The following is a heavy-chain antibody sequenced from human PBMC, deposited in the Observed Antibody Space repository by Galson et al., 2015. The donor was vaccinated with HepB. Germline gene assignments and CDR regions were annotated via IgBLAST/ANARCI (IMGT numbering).Heavy chain of an antibody. CDR2: ISAYNGNT. J-gene: IGHJ4*02. D-gene: IGHD1-26*01. CDR3: ARTPFDPSGSYNDY. Sequence: SVKVSCKASGYTFTSYGISWVRQAPGQGLEWMGWISAYNGNTNYAQKLQGRVTMTTDTSTSTAHMELRSLRSDDTAVYYCARTPFDPSGSYNDYWGQGTLVTVSS. CDR1: GYTFTSYG. V-gene: IGHV1-18*01.